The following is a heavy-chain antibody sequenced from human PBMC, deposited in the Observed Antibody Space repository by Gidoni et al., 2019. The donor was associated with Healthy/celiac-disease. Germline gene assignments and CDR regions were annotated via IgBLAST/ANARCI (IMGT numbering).Heavy chain of an antibody. D-gene: IGHD6-19*01. J-gene: IGHJ4*02. CDR1: GFTFDDYT. CDR2: ISWDGGST. CDR3: AGGVAGTPAY. V-gene: IGHV3-43*01. Sequence: EVQLVESGGVVVQPGGSLRLSCAASGFTFDDYTMHWVRQAPGKGLEWVSLISWDGGSTYFADSVKGRFTISRDNSKNSLYLQMNSLRTEDTALYYCAGGVAGTPAYWGQGTLVTVSS.